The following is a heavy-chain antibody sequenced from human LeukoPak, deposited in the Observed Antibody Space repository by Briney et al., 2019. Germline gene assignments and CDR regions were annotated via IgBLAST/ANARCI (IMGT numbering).Heavy chain of an antibody. D-gene: IGHD2-2*01. CDR1: GGSFSGYY. J-gene: IGHJ4*02. V-gene: IGHV4-34*01. CDR3: ARGLCSSTSCSPPYFDY. CDR2: INHSGST. Sequence: SETLSLTCAVYGGSFSGYYWSWIRQPPGKGLEWIGEINHSGSTNYNPSLKSRVTISVDTSKSQFSPKLSSVTAADTAVYYCARGLCSSTSCSPPYFDYWGQGTLVTVSS.